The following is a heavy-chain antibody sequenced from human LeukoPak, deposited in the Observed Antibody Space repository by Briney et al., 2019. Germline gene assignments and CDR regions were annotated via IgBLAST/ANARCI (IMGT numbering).Heavy chain of an antibody. V-gene: IGHV3-7*01. J-gene: IGHJ4*02. Sequence: GGSLRLSCATSGFTFSSNWMSWVRHAPGRGLEWVANIKPDGSAEYYAASVKGRFTVSRDNAKNSLYLPMNSLRVEDTAVYYCASANHRSWHNWGQGTLVTVSS. CDR3: ASANHRSWHN. CDR2: IKPDGSAE. CDR1: GFTFSSNW. D-gene: IGHD6-13*01.